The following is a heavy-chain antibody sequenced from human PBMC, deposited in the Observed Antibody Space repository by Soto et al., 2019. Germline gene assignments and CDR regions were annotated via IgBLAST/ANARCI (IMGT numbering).Heavy chain of an antibody. V-gene: IGHV3-23*01. CDR2: ISGSGGST. J-gene: IGHJ4*02. D-gene: IGHD3-22*01. Sequence: GGSLRLSCAASGFTFSSYAMSWVRQAPGKGLEWVSAISGSGGSTYYADSVKGRFTISRDNSKNTLYLQMNSLRAEDTAVYYCAKEGGKGYDSSGYYYPDYWGQGTLVTVSS. CDR1: GFTFSSYA. CDR3: AKEGGKGYDSSGYYYPDY.